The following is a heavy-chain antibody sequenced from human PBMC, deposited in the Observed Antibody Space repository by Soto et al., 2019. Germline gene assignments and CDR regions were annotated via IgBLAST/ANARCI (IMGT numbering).Heavy chain of an antibody. CDR3: ARWSAIVGGAEALDV. Sequence: GASVKVSCKTSGYTFINYGITWVRQAPGQGLEWMGWLSAYNGDTSSSEKLQDRFTMTTDTSTNTVYMDLRSLTSDDTAVYYCARWSAIVGGAEALDVWGQGTMVTVSS. CDR2: LSAYNGDT. D-gene: IGHD1-26*01. CDR1: GYTFINYG. J-gene: IGHJ3*01. V-gene: IGHV1-18*01.